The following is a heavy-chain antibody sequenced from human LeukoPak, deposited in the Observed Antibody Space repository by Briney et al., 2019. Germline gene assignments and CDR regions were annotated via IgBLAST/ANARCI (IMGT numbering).Heavy chain of an antibody. CDR3: ARVGSDDFWSGYPHNWFDP. Sequence: SETLSLTCAVSGGSISSGGYSWSWIRQPAGKGLEWIGRIYTSGSTNYNPSLKSRVTMSVDTSKNQFSLKLSSVTAADTAVYYCARVGSDDFWSGYPHNWFDPWGQGTLVTVSS. CDR1: GGSISSGGYS. J-gene: IGHJ5*02. CDR2: IYTSGST. D-gene: IGHD3-3*01. V-gene: IGHV4-61*02.